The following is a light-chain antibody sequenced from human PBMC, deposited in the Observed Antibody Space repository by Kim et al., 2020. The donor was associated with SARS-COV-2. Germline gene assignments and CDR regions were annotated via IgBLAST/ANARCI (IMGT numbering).Light chain of an antibody. CDR1: RSNVGTNY. J-gene: IGLJ3*02. CDR2: RND. Sequence: GQRVTISCSGTRSNVGTNYVYWYQHLPGGAPRLLISRNDERPSGVPDRFSASKSGSSASLAISGLRPEDEAHYYCAAWDDSLSGQVFGGGTQLTVL. V-gene: IGLV1-47*01. CDR3: AAWDDSLSGQV.